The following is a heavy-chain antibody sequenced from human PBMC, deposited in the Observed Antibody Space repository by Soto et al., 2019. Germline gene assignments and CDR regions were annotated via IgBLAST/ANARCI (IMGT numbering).Heavy chain of an antibody. V-gene: IGHV4-30-2*01. CDR1: GGSISSGGYS. CDR2: IYHSGSI. Sequence: SETLSLTCAVSGGSISSGGYSWSWIRQPPGKGLEWIGYIYHSGSIYYNPSLKSRVTISVDRSKNQFSLKLSSVTAADTAVYYCASLKAYYYDSSGYYLDYWGQGTLVT. J-gene: IGHJ4*02. D-gene: IGHD3-22*01. CDR3: ASLKAYYYDSSGYYLDY.